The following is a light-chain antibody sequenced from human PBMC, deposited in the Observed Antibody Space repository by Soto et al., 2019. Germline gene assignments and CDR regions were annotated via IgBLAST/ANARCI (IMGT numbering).Light chain of an antibody. CDR1: QSVDSH. CDR2: AAS. V-gene: IGKV3-11*01. CDR3: QQRSDWPIT. J-gene: IGKJ5*01. Sequence: EIVLTQSPASLSLYPGERVTLSCRASQSVDSHLVWYQQKPGQAPRLLIFAASNRATGIPVRFSGSGSGTDFTLAINRLEPDDFAVYYSQQRSDWPITFGQGTRLEIK.